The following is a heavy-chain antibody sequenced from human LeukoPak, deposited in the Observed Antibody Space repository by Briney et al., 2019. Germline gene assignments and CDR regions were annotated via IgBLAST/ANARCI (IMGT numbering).Heavy chain of an antibody. D-gene: IGHD6-19*01. Sequence: GRSLRLSCAVSAFTLTSYGMHCVRQAPGKGLGWVAVIWYDGSNKYYADSVKGRFTISRDNSKNTLYLQMNSLRAEDTAVYYCARDSGSGWDYWGQGTLVTVSS. CDR2: IWYDGSNK. CDR3: ARDSGSGWDY. V-gene: IGHV3-33*01. CDR1: AFTLTSYG. J-gene: IGHJ4*02.